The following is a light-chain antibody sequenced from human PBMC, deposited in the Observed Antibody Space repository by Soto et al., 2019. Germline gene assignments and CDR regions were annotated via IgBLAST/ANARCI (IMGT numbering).Light chain of an antibody. CDR2: GAS. J-gene: IGKJ1*01. CDR3: QQYNNWPPWT. Sequence: ELVLTQSPGTLSLSPGERATLSCRASQTVNNNYLAWYQQIPGQAPRLLISGASGRATGTPDRFSGSASGTDFTLTISRLEPEDFAVYYCQQYNNWPPWTFGQGTKVDI. CDR1: QTVNNNY. V-gene: IGKV3-20*01.